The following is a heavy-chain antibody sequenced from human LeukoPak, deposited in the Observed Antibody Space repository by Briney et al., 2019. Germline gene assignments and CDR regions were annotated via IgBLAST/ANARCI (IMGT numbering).Heavy chain of an antibody. J-gene: IGHJ6*03. Sequence: GGSLRLSCAASGFTFSNYGMHWVRQAPGKGLEWVGFIGYDGSNKYCADSVKGRFTVSRDNPKNTLYLQMNSLRAEDTAAYYCAREKNDYGDYSYKDVWGKGTTVTVSS. CDR3: AREKNDYGDYSYKDV. D-gene: IGHD4-17*01. CDR2: IGYDGSNK. V-gene: IGHV3-30*02. CDR1: GFTFSNYG.